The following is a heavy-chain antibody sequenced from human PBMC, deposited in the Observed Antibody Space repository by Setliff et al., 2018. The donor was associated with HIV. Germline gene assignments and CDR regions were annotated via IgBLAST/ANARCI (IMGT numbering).Heavy chain of an antibody. D-gene: IGHD3-9*01. V-gene: IGHV3-30*02. CDR3: AKDETYHPVLTGYSALDY. J-gene: IGHJ4*02. Sequence: LRLSCAASGFTFSSYGMHWVRQAPGKGLEWVAFIRYDGSNKYYADSVQGRFTISRDNSKNTLYLQMNSLRPEDTAVYYCAKDETYHPVLTGYSALDYWGQGTLVTVSS. CDR1: GFTFSSYG. CDR2: IRYDGSNK.